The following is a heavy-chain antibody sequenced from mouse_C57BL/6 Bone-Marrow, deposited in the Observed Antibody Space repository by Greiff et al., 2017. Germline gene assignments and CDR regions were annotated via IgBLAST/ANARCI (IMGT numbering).Heavy chain of an antibody. V-gene: IGHV1-58*01. Sequence: VQLQQSGAELVRPGSSVKMSCKTSGYTFTSYGINWVKQRPGQGLEWIGYIYIGNGYTAYNEKFKGKATLTSDTSSSTAYMQLSSLTSEDSAIYFCARDNYAMDYWGQGTSVTVSS. CDR3: ARDNYAMDY. CDR1: GYTFTSYG. CDR2: IYIGNGYT. J-gene: IGHJ4*01.